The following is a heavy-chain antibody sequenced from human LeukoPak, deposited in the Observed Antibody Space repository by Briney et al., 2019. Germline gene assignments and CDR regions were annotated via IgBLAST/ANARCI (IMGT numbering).Heavy chain of an antibody. D-gene: IGHD3-10*01. V-gene: IGHV1-18*04. J-gene: IGHJ4*02. Sequence: ASVKVSCKASGYTFTTYGISWVRQAPGRGLEWMGWISAYNGNTNYAQKLQGRVTMTTDTSTSTAYMELRSLRSDDTAVYYCARALTMVRGVLDPYFDYWGQGTLVTVSS. CDR2: ISAYNGNT. CDR3: ARALTMVRGVLDPYFDY. CDR1: GYTFTTYG.